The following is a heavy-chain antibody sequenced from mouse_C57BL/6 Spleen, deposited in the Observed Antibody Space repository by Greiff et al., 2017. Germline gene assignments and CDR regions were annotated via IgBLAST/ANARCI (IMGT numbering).Heavy chain of an antibody. Sequence: QVHVKQPGAELVKPGASVKLSCKASGYTFTSYWMHWVKQRPGRGLEWIGRIDPNSGGTKYNEKFKSKATLTVDKPSSTAYMQLSSLTSEDSAVYYCASTRGFITTVVAPVDYWGQGTTLTVSS. CDR3: ASTRGFITTVVAPVDY. CDR2: IDPNSGGT. V-gene: IGHV1-72*01. J-gene: IGHJ2*01. D-gene: IGHD1-1*01. CDR1: GYTFTSYW.